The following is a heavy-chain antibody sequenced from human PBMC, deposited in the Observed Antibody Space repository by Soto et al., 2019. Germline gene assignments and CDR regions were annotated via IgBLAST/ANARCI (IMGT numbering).Heavy chain of an antibody. CDR1: GFTFTSYA. Sequence: QVQLVESGGGVVQPERSLRLSCAASGFTFTSYAMNWVRQAPGKGLEWVALISYEGSSQYYAGSVKGRFTISGDSSKNTLYLQMNSLGAADTAVYYCGRCTSTSCHLGSDYWGQGTLVTVSS. J-gene: IGHJ4*02. V-gene: IGHV3-30*04. D-gene: IGHD2-2*01. CDR2: ISYEGSSQ. CDR3: GRCTSTSCHLGSDY.